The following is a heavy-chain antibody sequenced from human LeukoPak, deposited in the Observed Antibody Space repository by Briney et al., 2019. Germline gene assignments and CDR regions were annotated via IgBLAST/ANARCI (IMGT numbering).Heavy chain of an antibody. CDR3: ASGGIAVAGTGNSFDY. V-gene: IGHV4-34*01. J-gene: IGHJ4*02. CDR1: GGSFSGYY. D-gene: IGHD6-19*01. CDR2: INHSGST. Sequence: PSETLSLXCAVYGGSFSGYYWSWIRQPPGKGLEWIGEINHSGSTNYNPSLKSRVTISVDTSKNQFSLKLSSVTAAATAVYYCASGGIAVAGTGNSFDYWGQGTLVTVSS.